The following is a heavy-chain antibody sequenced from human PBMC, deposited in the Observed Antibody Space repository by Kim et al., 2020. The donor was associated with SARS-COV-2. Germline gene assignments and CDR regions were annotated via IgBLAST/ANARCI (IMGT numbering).Heavy chain of an antibody. Sequence: RFTISRDNSKNTLYLQMNSLRAEDTAVYYCARDRFTMVRGVRNYYYGMDVWGQGTTVTVSS. CDR3: ARDRFTMVRGVRNYYYGMDV. V-gene: IGHV3-30*07. D-gene: IGHD3-10*01. J-gene: IGHJ6*02.